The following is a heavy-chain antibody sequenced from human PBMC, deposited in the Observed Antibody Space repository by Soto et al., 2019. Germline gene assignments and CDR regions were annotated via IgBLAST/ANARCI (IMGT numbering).Heavy chain of an antibody. CDR3: ARVTGRYYYGMDV. V-gene: IGHV4-34*01. CDR2: INHSGST. J-gene: IGHJ6*02. CDR1: GGSFSGYY. Sequence: SETLSLTCAVYGGSFSGYYWSWIRQPPGKGLEWIGEINHSGSTNYNPSLKSRVTISVDTSKNQFSLKLSSVTAFDTAVYYCARVTGRYYYGMDVWGQGTTVTVSS.